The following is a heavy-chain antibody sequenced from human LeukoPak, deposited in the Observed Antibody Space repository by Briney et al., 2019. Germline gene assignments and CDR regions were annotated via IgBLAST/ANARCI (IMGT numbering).Heavy chain of an antibody. CDR1: GGSISSSSYY. J-gene: IGHJ4*02. V-gene: IGHV4-39*01. Sequence: PSETLSLACTVSGGSISSSSYYWGWIRQPPGKGLEWIGSIYYSGSTYYNPSLKSRVTISVDTSKNQFSLKLSSVTAADTAVYYCAISGGWSDSSSNYFDYWGQGTLVTVSS. CDR2: IYYSGST. D-gene: IGHD6-6*01. CDR3: AISGGWSDSSSNYFDY.